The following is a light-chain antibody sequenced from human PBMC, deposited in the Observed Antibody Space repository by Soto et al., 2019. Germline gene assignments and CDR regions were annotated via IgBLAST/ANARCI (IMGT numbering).Light chain of an antibody. CDR1: QSVSSSY. V-gene: IGKV3-20*01. CDR3: QQYGSSGT. Sequence: EIVLTQSPGTLSLSPGERATLSCRASQSVSSSYLAWYQQKPGQAPRLLIYGASNRATGIPDRVSGSGSGTGFSLTISRLEPEDLAVYDCQQYGSSGTFGQGTKVEIK. J-gene: IGKJ1*01. CDR2: GAS.